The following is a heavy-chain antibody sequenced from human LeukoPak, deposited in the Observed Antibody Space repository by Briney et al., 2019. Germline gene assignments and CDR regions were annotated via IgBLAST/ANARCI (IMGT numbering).Heavy chain of an antibody. CDR1: GGSISSSSYF. J-gene: IGHJ3*02. CDR2: IYHSGST. V-gene: IGHV4-61*05. D-gene: IGHD3-22*01. Sequence: SETLSLTCTVSGGSISSSSYFWGWIRQPPGKGLEWIGYIYHSGSTKYNPSLKSRVTISVDTSKSQFSLKLSSVTAADTAVYYCASLKNYYDSSGYLVTDAFDIWGQGTMVTVSS. CDR3: ASLKNYYDSSGYLVTDAFDI.